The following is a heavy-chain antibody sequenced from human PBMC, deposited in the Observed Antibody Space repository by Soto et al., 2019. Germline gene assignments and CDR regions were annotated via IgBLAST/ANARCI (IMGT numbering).Heavy chain of an antibody. V-gene: IGHV1-2*04. J-gene: IGHJ4*02. Sequence: ASVKVSCKASGYTFTGYYMHWVRQAPGQGLEWMGWINPNSGGTNYAQKFQGWVTMTRDTSISTAYMELSRLRSDDTEVYYCARGDGSSSNNLYYFDYWGQGTLVTVSS. CDR2: INPNSGGT. CDR1: GYTFTGYY. CDR3: ARGDGSSSNNLYYFDY. D-gene: IGHD6-6*01.